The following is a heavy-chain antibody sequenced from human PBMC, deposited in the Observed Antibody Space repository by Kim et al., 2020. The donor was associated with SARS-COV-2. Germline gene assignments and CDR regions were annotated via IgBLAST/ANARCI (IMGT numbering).Heavy chain of an antibody. V-gene: IGHV1-46*01. J-gene: IGHJ4*02. Sequence: QKCQGRVTMTRDTSTSTVYMDLGSRRSEDTAVYYCARVMSGSSGWFHFDYWGQGTLVTVSS. CDR3: ARVMSGSSGWFHFDY. D-gene: IGHD6-19*01.